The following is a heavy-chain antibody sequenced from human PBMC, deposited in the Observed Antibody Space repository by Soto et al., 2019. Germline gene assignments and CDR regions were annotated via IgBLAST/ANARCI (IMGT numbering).Heavy chain of an antibody. V-gene: IGHV3-30*18. CDR1: GFTFSSYG. J-gene: IGHJ4*02. CDR3: ANVFY. CDR2: ISYDGSNK. Sequence: QVRLVESGGGVVQPGRSLRLSCAASGFTFSSYGMHWVRQAPGKGLEWMAVISYDGSNKYYADSVKGRFTISRDNSKNTLYLQMNSLRAEDTAVYYCANVFYWGQGTLVTVSS.